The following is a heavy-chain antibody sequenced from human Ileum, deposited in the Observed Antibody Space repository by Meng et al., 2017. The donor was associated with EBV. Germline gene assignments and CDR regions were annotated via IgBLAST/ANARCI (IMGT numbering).Heavy chain of an antibody. CDR2: NNTSVGYT. J-gene: IGHJ4*02. CDR3: ARASRVLGGFDY. Sequence: QVQRVQSGAEVKKPGXSVKVPCKASGYTFTNYYMHWVRQAPGQGLEWMGINNTSVGYTSHAQKFQGRVTMTRDTSTSTVHMEVSSLRSADTAVYYCARASRVLGGFDYWGQGTMVTVSS. V-gene: IGHV1-46*01. D-gene: IGHD3-16*01. CDR1: GYTFTNYY.